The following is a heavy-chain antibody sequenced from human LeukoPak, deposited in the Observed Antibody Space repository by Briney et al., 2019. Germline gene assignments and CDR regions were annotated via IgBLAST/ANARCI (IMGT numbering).Heavy chain of an antibody. D-gene: IGHD3-10*01. J-gene: IGHJ4*02. CDR3: VRDFGGSRDY. Sequence: GGSLRLSCAASGFTFSSYSMNWVRQAPGKGLEWVSSISSSSSYIYYADSVKGRFTISRDNAKNTLYLQMDSLRAEDTAVYYCVRDFGGSRDYWGQGTLVIVSS. V-gene: IGHV3-21*01. CDR1: GFTFSSYS. CDR2: ISSSSSYI.